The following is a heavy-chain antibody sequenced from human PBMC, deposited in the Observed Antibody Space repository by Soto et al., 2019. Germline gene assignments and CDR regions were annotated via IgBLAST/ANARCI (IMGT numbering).Heavy chain of an antibody. J-gene: IGHJ3*02. CDR1: GFTFTGYA. Sequence: PGGSLRLSCAASGFTFTGYAMHWVRQAPGKGLEWVAVISFDGTNKYYADSVKGRFTVSRDRSKNSLYLQMNSLRAEDTAVYYCARSIWNADAFDIWGQGTMVTVSS. V-gene: IGHV3-30-3*01. CDR3: ARSIWNADAFDI. CDR2: ISFDGTNK. D-gene: IGHD1-1*01.